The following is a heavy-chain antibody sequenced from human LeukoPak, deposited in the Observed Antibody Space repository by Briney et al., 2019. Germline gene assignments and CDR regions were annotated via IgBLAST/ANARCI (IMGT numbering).Heavy chain of an antibody. Sequence: GESLRISCKGSGYSFTTYWITWVRQMPGKGLEWMGRIDPSDSYSNYSPSFQGHVTISADKSITTAYLQWNSLKTSDTAMYYCARTRSPYSSGWFDAFDIWGQGTMVTVSS. CDR2: IDPSDSYS. J-gene: IGHJ3*02. CDR1: GYSFTTYW. V-gene: IGHV5-10-1*01. D-gene: IGHD6-19*01. CDR3: ARTRSPYSSGWFDAFDI.